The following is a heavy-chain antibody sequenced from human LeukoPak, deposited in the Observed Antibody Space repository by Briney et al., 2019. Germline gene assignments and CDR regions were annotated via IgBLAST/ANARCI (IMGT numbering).Heavy chain of an antibody. D-gene: IGHD6-25*01. CDR3: AREGQRQNYYYYYMDV. CDR2: ISSSGSTI. Sequence: GGSLRLSCAASGFTFSDYYMSWIRQAPGKGLEWVSYISSSGSTIYYADSVKGRFTISRDNAKNSLYLQMNSLRAEDTAVYYCAREGQRQNYYYYYMDVWGKGTTVTISS. J-gene: IGHJ6*03. V-gene: IGHV3-11*04. CDR1: GFTFSDYY.